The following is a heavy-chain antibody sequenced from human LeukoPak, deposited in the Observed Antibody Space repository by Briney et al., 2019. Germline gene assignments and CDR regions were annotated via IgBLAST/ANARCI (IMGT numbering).Heavy chain of an antibody. J-gene: IGHJ4*02. CDR2: INSSGSTI. CDR3: ARDTGAASFDY. Sequence: PGGSLRLSCAASGFTFSSYEMNWVRQAPGKGLEWVSYINSSGSTIYYADSVKGRFTMSRDNAKNSLYLQMNSLRAEDTAVYYCARDTGAASFDYWGQGTLVTVSS. CDR1: GFTFSSYE. V-gene: IGHV3-48*03. D-gene: IGHD6-25*01.